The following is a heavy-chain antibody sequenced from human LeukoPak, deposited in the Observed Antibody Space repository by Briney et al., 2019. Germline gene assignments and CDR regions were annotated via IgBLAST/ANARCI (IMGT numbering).Heavy chain of an antibody. D-gene: IGHD3/OR15-3a*01. J-gene: IGHJ4*02. CDR2: IYAGDTI. CDR3: AAIGTGDYREDS. V-gene: IGHV3-66*01. CDR1: GFSVSNNY. Sequence: GGSLRLSCVVSGFSVSNNYVSWVLQAPGKGLEWVSVIYAGDTIKYADSVKGRFTISRDNSKNTVYLQMNSLRAEDTALYYCAAIGTGDYREDSWGQGTLVTVSS.